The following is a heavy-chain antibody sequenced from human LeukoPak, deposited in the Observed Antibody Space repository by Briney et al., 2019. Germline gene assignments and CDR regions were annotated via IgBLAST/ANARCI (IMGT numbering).Heavy chain of an antibody. V-gene: IGHV4-30-4*01. D-gene: IGHD3-22*01. CDR3: ARPYYYDSRIDP. J-gene: IGHJ5*02. CDR1: GGSISSGDYY. Sequence: SETLSLTCTVSGGSISSGDYYWRWIRQPPGKGLEWIGYMYYRGSHYYNPSLKSRATISVDTSKNQFSLKLSSVTAADTAVYYCARPYYYDSRIDPWGQGTLVSVSS. CDR2: MYYRGSH.